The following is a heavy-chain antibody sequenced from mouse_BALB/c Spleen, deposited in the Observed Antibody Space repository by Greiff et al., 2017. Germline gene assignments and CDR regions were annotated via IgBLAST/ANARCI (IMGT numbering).Heavy chain of an antibody. CDR2: ISSGGST. V-gene: IGHV5-6-5*01. CDR1: GFTFSSYA. CDR3: ARGGGYYVDFDY. D-gene: IGHD2-3*01. Sequence: VKLVESGRGLVTPGGSLKLSCSAFGFTFSSYAMSWVRQTPEKRLEWVASISSGGSTYYPDSVKGRFTISRDNARNILYLQMSSLRSEDTAMYYCARGGGYYVDFDYWGQGTTLTVSS. J-gene: IGHJ2*01.